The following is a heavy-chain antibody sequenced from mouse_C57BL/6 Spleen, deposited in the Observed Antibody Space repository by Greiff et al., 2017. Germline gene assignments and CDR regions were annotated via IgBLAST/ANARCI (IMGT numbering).Heavy chain of an antibody. J-gene: IGHJ2*01. V-gene: IGHV1-81*01. CDR3: ARWGGSGPPFDY. CDR1: GYTFTSYG. Sequence: QVQLQQSGAELARPGASVKLSCKASGYTFTSYGISWVKQRTGQGLEWIGEIYPRSGNTYYNEKFKGKATLTAAKSSSTAYMELRSLTSEDSAVYFCARWGGSGPPFDYWGQGTTLTVSS. D-gene: IGHD3-2*02. CDR2: IYPRSGNT.